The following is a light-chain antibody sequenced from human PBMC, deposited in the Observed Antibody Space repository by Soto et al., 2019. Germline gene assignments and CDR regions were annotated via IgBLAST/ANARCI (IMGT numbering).Light chain of an antibody. Sequence: DIQMTQSPSSLSASVGDRVTITCRASQTITNYLNWYQQQSGKAPKLLIYATDTLQSGVPSRFSGSGSGTDYTLTISSLQPEDFATNYCQQSYNTPQPFGQGTKV. CDR3: QQSYNTPQP. V-gene: IGKV1-39*01. CDR1: QTITNY. CDR2: ATD. J-gene: IGKJ1*01.